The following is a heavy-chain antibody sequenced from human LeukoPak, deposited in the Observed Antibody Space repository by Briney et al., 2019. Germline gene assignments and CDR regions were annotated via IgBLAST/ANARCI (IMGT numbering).Heavy chain of an antibody. D-gene: IGHD4-17*01. V-gene: IGHV4-59*01. CDR1: DGSISPYY. CDR2: IHNSGST. Sequence: SETLSLTCTVSDGSISPYYWSWIRQSPGKGLEWIGYIHNSGSTNYNPSLKSRVTISVDTSKNQFSLKLSSVTAADTAVYYCASALTTLEYFQHWGRGTLVTVSS. J-gene: IGHJ1*01. CDR3: ASALTTLEYFQH.